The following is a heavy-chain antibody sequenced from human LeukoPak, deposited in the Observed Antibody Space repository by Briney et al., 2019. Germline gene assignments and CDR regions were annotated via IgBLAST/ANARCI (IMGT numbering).Heavy chain of an antibody. CDR2: ISAYNGNT. V-gene: IGHV1-18*01. CDR3: ARDQSIAAAGTPPCY. D-gene: IGHD6-13*01. CDR1: GYTFTSYG. Sequence: GASVKVSCKASGYTFTSYGISWVRQAPGPGLEWMGWISAYNGNTNYAQKLQGRVTMTTDTSTSTAYMELRSLRSDDTAVYYCARDQSIAAAGTPPCYWGQGTLVTVSS. J-gene: IGHJ4*02.